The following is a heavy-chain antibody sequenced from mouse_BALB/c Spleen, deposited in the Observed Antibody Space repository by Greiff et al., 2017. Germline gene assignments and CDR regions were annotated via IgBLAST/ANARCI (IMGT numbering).Heavy chain of an antibody. CDR3: ARDGNDLYYYAMDY. D-gene: IGHD2-3*01. V-gene: IGHV2-9*02. CDR2: IWAGGST. J-gene: IGHJ4*01. Sequence: VQLQQSGPGLVAPSQSLSITCTVSGFSLTSYGVHWVRQPPGKGLEWLGVIWAGGSTNYNSALMSRLSISKDNSKSQVFLKMNSLQTDDTAMYYCARDGNDLYYYAMDYWGQGTSVTVSS. CDR1: GFSLTSYG.